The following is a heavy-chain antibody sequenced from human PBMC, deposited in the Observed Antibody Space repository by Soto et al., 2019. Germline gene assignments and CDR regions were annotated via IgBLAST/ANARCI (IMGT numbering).Heavy chain of an antibody. D-gene: IGHD4-17*01. Sequence: GWSLRLSCAASGFTFSSYSMNWVRQAPGKGLEWVSSISSSSSYIYYADSVKGRFTISRDNAKNSLYLQMNSLRAEDTAVYYCARDYGDYLFDYWGQGTLVTVSS. V-gene: IGHV3-21*01. J-gene: IGHJ4*02. CDR2: ISSSSSYI. CDR3: ARDYGDYLFDY. CDR1: GFTFSSYS.